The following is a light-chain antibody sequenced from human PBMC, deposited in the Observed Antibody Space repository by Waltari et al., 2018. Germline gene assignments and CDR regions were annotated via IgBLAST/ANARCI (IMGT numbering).Light chain of an antibody. CDR1: HSISIG. CDR2: KPF. CDR3: QHYNNYPVA. J-gene: IGKJ2*01. Sequence: DIQMTQSSSTPSAYGGDSINITCRASHSISIGLAWYPQKPGKAPKLLISKPFSLESGVPSRFSGSGSGTEFTLTISNLQPDDFATYYCQHYNNYPVAFGQGTKLEI. V-gene: IGKV1-5*03.